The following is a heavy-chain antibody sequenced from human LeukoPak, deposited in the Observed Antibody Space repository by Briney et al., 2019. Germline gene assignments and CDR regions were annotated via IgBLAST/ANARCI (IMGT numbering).Heavy chain of an antibody. Sequence: ASVTVSCKASGYAFTGYYIHWVRQAPGQGLQWMGWINPNSGGTKYAQKFQGRVTMTRDTSITTAYMGLSRLRSDDTAVYYCAKGRVVAGSKSLTYHWFDPWGQGTLVTVSS. V-gene: IGHV1-2*02. D-gene: IGHD6-19*01. CDR1: GYAFTGYY. CDR3: AKGRVVAGSKSLTYHWFDP. J-gene: IGHJ5*02. CDR2: INPNSGGT.